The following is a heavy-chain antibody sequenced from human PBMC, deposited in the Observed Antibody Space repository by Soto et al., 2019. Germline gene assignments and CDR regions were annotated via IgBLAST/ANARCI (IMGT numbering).Heavy chain of an antibody. J-gene: IGHJ6*03. CDR3: AKGYCSSTSCLGDYYYYYMDV. D-gene: IGHD2-2*01. CDR1: GFTFSSYA. Sequence: GGSLRLSCAASGFTFSSYAMSWVRQAPGKGLEWVSAISGSGGSTYYADSVKGRFTISRDNSKNTLYLQMNSLRAEDTAVYYCAKGYCSSTSCLGDYYYYYMDVWGKGTTVTVSS. V-gene: IGHV3-23*01. CDR2: ISGSGGST.